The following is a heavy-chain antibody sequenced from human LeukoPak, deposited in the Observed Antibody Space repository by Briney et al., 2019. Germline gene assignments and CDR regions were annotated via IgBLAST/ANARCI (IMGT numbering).Heavy chain of an antibody. V-gene: IGHV3-73*01. CDR3: SGGASSFDY. D-gene: IGHD3-16*01. J-gene: IGHJ4*02. CDR1: GFTLSGSA. CDR2: IRTKRDKYAT. Sequence: GGSLRLSCAASGFTLSGSALHWVRQPSGKGLEWIGRIRTKRDKYATEYAASVKGRFTLSRDDSMSTAYLQMNSLKTDDTAVYYCSGGASSFDYWGLGALVSVSS.